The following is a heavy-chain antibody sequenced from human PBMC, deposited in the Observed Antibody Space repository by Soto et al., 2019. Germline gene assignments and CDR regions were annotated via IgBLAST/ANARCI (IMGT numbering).Heavy chain of an antibody. CDR3: ARVGYSLDYYYYYMDV. CDR1: GYTFTSYA. V-gene: IGHV1-3*01. J-gene: IGHJ6*03. CDR2: INAGNGNT. D-gene: IGHD5-18*01. Sequence: ASVKVSCKASGYTFTSYAMHWVRQAPGQRLEWMGWINAGNGNTKYSQKIQGRVTITRDKSASTAYMELSSLRSEDTAVHYCARVGYSLDYYYYYMDVWGKGTTVTVSS.